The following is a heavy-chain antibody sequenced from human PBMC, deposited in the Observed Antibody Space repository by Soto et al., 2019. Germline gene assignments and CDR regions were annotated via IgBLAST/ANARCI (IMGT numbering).Heavy chain of an antibody. CDR1: GYTFTGYY. V-gene: IGHV1-2*02. Sequence: ASVKVSCKASGYTFTGYYMHWVRQAPGQGLEWMGWINPNSGGTNYAQKFQGGVTMTRDTSISTAYMELSMLRSDDTAVYYCARAVILEWLYDYWGQGTLVTVSS. D-gene: IGHD3-3*01. CDR3: ARAVILEWLYDY. CDR2: INPNSGGT. J-gene: IGHJ4*02.